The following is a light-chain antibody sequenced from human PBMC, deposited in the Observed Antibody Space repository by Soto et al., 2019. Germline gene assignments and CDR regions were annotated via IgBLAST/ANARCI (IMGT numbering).Light chain of an antibody. CDR3: SSYTTGGNYV. V-gene: IGLV2-14*01. Sequence: LTQPASVSGSPGQSVAISCTGTSSDVGAYNFVSWYQQHPGKAPKLMVFDVSNRPSGVSNRFSGSKSGNTASLTISGLQAEDEADYYCSSYTTGGNYVFGTGTKVTVL. CDR2: DVS. J-gene: IGLJ1*01. CDR1: SSDVGAYNF.